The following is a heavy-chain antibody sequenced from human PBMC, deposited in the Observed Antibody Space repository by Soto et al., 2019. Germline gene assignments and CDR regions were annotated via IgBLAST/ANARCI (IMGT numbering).Heavy chain of an antibody. Sequence: PGGSLRLSCAASGFAFSSYSMNWVSQAPGKGLEWVSSISSSSSYIYYADSVKGRFTISRDNAKNSLYLQMNSLRAEDTAVYYCARDHPPPPRYCSGGSCSLKAPIDYWGQGTLVTVSS. D-gene: IGHD2-15*01. CDR2: ISSSSSYI. CDR3: ARDHPPPPRYCSGGSCSLKAPIDY. V-gene: IGHV3-21*01. J-gene: IGHJ4*02. CDR1: GFAFSSYS.